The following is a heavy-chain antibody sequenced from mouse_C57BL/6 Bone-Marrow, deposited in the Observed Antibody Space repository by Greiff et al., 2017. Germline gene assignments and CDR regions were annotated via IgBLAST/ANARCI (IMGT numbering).Heavy chain of an antibody. J-gene: IGHJ2*01. CDR1: GYTFTSYW. Sequence: VQLQQPGTELVKPGASVQLSCKASGYTFTSYWMHWVKQRPGPGLEWIGNINPSYGGTNYNETFKSKATLTVDKSSSTAYMQLSSLASEDSAVYYCARGTAQATDYWGQGTTLTVSS. CDR2: INPSYGGT. V-gene: IGHV1-53*01. CDR3: ARGTAQATDY. D-gene: IGHD3-2*02.